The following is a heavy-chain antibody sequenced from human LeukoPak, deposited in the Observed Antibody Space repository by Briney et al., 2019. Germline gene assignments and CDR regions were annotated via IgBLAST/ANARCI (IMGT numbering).Heavy chain of an antibody. CDR3: VSVFWSGYYHYYYYYYMDV. CDR1: GFTFSNAW. V-gene: IGHV3-15*01. Sequence: GGSLRLSCAASGFTFSNAWMSWVRQAPGKGLEWVGRIKSKTDGGTTDYAAPVKGRFTISRDDSKNTLYPQMDSLKTEDTAVYYCVSVFWSGYYHYYYYYYMDVWGKGTTVTVSS. CDR2: IKSKTDGGTT. D-gene: IGHD3-3*01. J-gene: IGHJ6*03.